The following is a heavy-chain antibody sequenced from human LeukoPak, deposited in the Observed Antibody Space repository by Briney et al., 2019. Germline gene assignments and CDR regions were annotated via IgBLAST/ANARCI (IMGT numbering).Heavy chain of an antibody. V-gene: IGHV4-59*08. D-gene: IGHD6-13*01. J-gene: IGHJ5*02. CDR1: GGSISSYY. Sequence: SETLSLNCTVSGGSISSYYWSWIRQPPGKGLEWIGYIYYSGSTNYNPSLKSRVTISVDTSKNQFSLKLSSVTAADTAVYYCARHLAAARGGWFDPGGQGTLVTVSS. CDR2: IYYSGST. CDR3: ARHLAAARGGWFDP.